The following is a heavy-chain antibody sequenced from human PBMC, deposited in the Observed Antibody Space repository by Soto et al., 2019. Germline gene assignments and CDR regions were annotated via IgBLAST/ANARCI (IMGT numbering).Heavy chain of an antibody. Sequence: SETLSLTCTVSGGSISSGGYYWSWIRQHPGKGLEWIGYIYYSGSTYYNPSLKSRVTISVDTSKNQFSLKLSSVTAADTAVYYCAREWRDYYFDYWGQGTLVTVSS. J-gene: IGHJ4*02. CDR1: GGSISSGGYY. CDR2: IYYSGST. CDR3: AREWRDYYFDY. V-gene: IGHV4-31*03.